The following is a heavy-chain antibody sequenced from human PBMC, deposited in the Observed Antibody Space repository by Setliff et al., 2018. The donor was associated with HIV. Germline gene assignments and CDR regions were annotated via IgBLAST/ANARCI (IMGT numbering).Heavy chain of an antibody. D-gene: IGHD6-13*01. CDR2: IYSGGNT. Sequence: GGSLRLSCAASGFTVSSNYMSWVRQAPGKGLEWVSVIYSGGNTYFADSVKGRFTISRDNSKNTLFPQMNSLRTEDTAVYYCARTPSSSWPEYYFDYWGQGTLVTVSS. CDR1: GFTVSSNY. J-gene: IGHJ4*02. CDR3: ARTPSSSWPEYYFDY. V-gene: IGHV3-66*02.